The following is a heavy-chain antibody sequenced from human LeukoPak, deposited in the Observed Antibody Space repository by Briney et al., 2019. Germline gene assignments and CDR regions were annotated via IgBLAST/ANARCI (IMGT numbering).Heavy chain of an antibody. CDR2: IRSDSSII. J-gene: IGHJ4*02. Sequence: QSGGSLRLSCAGSGFTFSSYAMSWVRQAPGQGLEWVSYIRSDSSIIYYADSVQGRFTISRDNGKNSLYLQMNSLRAEDTAVYFCARVPAGKWDFDYWGQGTLVTVSS. CDR3: ARVPAGKWDFDY. CDR1: GFTFSSYA. V-gene: IGHV3-48*01. D-gene: IGHD1-26*01.